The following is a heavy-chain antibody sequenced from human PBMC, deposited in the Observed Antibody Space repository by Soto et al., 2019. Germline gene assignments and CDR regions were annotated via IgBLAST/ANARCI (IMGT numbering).Heavy chain of an antibody. Sequence: EVQLVESGGDLVRPGASLRLSCAASGFTFGDYSMNWVRQAPGKGLEWISYITANGNTVHYADSVRGRFTISRDNAANSLFLEMNSLRDEDTAFYFCARFGTPMWKDYFDYWGQGTLVTVSP. J-gene: IGHJ4*02. CDR2: ITANGNTV. CDR1: GFTFGDYS. CDR3: ARFGTPMWKDYFDY. V-gene: IGHV3-48*02. D-gene: IGHD3-16*01.